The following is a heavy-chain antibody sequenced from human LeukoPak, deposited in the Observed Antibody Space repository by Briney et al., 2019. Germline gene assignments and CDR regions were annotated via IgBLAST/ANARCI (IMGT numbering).Heavy chain of an antibody. J-gene: IGHJ4*02. CDR3: ARDSTWLLDY. D-gene: IGHD6-19*01. V-gene: IGHV3-7*03. Sequence: GGSLRLSCTASGFTFSSHWMTWVRQPPGKGLEWVANIKEDGSVKYYVDSVKGRFTISRDNTKNALYLQMNSLRADDTAVYFCARDSTWLLDYWGQGTLITVSP. CDR1: GFTFSSHW. CDR2: IKEDGSVK.